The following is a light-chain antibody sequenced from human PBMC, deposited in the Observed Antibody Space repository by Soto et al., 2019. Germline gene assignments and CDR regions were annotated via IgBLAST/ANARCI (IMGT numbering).Light chain of an antibody. CDR1: SSDVGGYNY. CDR2: EVS. J-gene: IGLJ1*01. Sequence: QSALTQPASVSGSPGQSITISCPGTSSDVGGYNYVSWYQQHPGKAPKLMIYEVSNRPSGVSNRFSGSKSGNTASLTISGLHAEDAADYYCSSYTSSSTYVFGTGTKLTVL. CDR3: SSYTSSSTYV. V-gene: IGLV2-14*01.